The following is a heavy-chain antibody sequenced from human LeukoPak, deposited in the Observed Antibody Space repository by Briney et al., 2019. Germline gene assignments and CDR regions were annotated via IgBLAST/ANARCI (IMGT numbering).Heavy chain of an antibody. J-gene: IGHJ6*02. V-gene: IGHV4-4*02. CDR3: ARVKWFGSYYYYYGMDI. D-gene: IGHD3-10*01. Sequence: PSGTLSLTCAVSGGSISSSNWWSWVRQPPGKGLEWIGEIYHSGSTNYNPSLKSRVTISVDKSKNQFSLKLSSVTAADTAVYYCARVKWFGSYYYYYGMDIWGQGTTVTVSS. CDR2: IYHSGST. CDR1: GGSISSSNW.